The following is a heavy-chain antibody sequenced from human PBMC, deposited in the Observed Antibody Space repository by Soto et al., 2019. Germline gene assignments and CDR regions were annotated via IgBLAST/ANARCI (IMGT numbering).Heavy chain of an antibody. D-gene: IGHD1-26*01. CDR2: ISYDGSNK. CDR3: AKDVVVGATPGLGDYYYYYGMDV. V-gene: IGHV3-30*18. CDR1: GFTFSSYG. Sequence: GGSLRLSCAASGFTFSSYGMHWVRQAPGKGLEWVAVISYDGSNKYYADSVKGRFTISRDNSKNTLYLQMNSLRAEDTAVYYCAKDVVVGATPGLGDYYYYYGMDVWGQGTTVTVSS. J-gene: IGHJ6*02.